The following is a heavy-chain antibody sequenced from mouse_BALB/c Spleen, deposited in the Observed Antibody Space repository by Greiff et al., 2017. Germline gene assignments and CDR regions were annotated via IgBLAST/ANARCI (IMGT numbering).Heavy chain of an antibody. Sequence: QVQLQQSGAELVRPGVSVKISCKGSGYTFTDYAMHWVKQSHAKSLEWIGVISTYYGDASYNQKFKGKATMTVDKSSSTAYMELARLTSEDSAIYYCARRGTVVAPFDYWGQGTTLTVSS. CDR3: ARRGTVVAPFDY. V-gene: IGHV1S137*01. CDR1: GYTFTDYA. J-gene: IGHJ2*01. D-gene: IGHD1-1*01. CDR2: ISTYYGDA.